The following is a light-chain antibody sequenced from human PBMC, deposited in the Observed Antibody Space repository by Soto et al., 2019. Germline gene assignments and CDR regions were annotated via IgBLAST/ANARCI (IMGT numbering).Light chain of an antibody. CDR2: AAS. CDR1: QSVTNY. CDR3: QQSDSLPPT. J-gene: IGKJ1*01. V-gene: IGKV1-39*01. Sequence: DIQMTQSPSFLSASVGGRVSITCRASQSVTNYLNWYQQKPGKAPKLLIFAASSLQSGVPSRFSGSGSGTDFTLTVTNXQPEDFATYYRQQSDSLPPTFGQGTKVDIK.